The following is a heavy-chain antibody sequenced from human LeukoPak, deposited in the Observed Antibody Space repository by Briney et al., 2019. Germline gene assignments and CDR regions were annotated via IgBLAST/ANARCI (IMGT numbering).Heavy chain of an antibody. CDR2: IYCSGST. V-gene: IGHV4-4*09. Sequence: SETLSLTCTVSGGSISSYYWSWIRQPPGKGLERIGYIYCSGSTKYNPSLKSRVSISVDTSKNPFSLKLSSVTAADTAVYYCARGAGAGYNLQPFDYWGQGTLVTVSS. CDR1: GGSISSYY. J-gene: IGHJ4*02. D-gene: IGHD5-24*01. CDR3: ARGAGAGYNLQPFDY.